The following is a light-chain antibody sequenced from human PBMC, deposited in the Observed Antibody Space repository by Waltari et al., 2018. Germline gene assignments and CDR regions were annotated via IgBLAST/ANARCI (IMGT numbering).Light chain of an antibody. CDR3: SSFSSGSTPVV. CDR1: SSDVGSYNF. Sequence: QSVLTQPASVSGSPGQSITISCTGTSSDVGSYNFVSWYQQHPGKAPKLIIFNVSNRPSGVSNRFSGSKSGNTASLTISGLQAEDEADFYCSSFSSGSTPVVFGGGTMPTVL. CDR2: NVS. J-gene: IGLJ2*01. V-gene: IGLV2-14*03.